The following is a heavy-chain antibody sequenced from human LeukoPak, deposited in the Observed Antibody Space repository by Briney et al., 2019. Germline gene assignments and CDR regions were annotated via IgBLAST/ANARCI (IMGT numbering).Heavy chain of an antibody. J-gene: IGHJ4*02. V-gene: IGHV3-33*06. CDR2: IWNDGSNT. D-gene: IGHD2-15*01. CDR1: GITFSSFG. CDR3: ANRDCIGGSCYPNH. Sequence: GRSLRLSCAASGITFSSFGMHWVRLAPGKGLEWLAVIWNDGSNTYYADSVRGRFTISRDNSKNTLYLQMNSLRAEDTAVYYCANRDCIGGSCYPNHWGQGTLVTVSS.